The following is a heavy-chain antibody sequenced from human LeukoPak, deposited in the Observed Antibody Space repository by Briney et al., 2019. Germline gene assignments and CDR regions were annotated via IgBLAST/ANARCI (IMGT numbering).Heavy chain of an antibody. V-gene: IGHV1-18*01. CDR1: GYTFTSYG. Sequence: ASVKVSCKASGYTFTSYGISWVRQAPGQGLEWMGWISAYNGNTNYAQKLQGRVTMTTDTSTSTAYMELSSLRSEDTAVYYCARDHYDFWSGYSSSFDYWGQGTLVTVSS. J-gene: IGHJ4*02. CDR3: ARDHYDFWSGYSSSFDY. CDR2: ISAYNGNT. D-gene: IGHD3-3*01.